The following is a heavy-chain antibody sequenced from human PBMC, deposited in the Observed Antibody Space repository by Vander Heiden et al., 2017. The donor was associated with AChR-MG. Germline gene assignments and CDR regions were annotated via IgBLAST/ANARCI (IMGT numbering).Heavy chain of an antibody. CDR3: ARGGLAI. Sequence: EVQLVETGGGLIQPGGSLRLSCAASGFTVSSNYMSWVGQAQGKGLGWVSVIYSGGRKYYADSVKGRFTISRDNSKNTLYLQMNSRGAEDTAVYDCARGGLAIGGQGTLVTVSS. CDR1: GFTVSSNY. D-gene: IGHD2-2*02. J-gene: IGHJ4*02. CDR2: IYSGGRK. V-gene: IGHV3-53*02.